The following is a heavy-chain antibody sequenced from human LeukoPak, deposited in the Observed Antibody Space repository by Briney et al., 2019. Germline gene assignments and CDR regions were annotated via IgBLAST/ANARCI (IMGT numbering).Heavy chain of an antibody. D-gene: IGHD3-10*01. CDR3: ARRRGSGTKYYFDY. Sequence: ASVKVSCKASGYTFTSYGISWVRQAPGQGLEWMGWISAYNGNTNYAQKLQGRVTVTTDTSTSTAYMELRSLRSDDTAVYYCARRRGSGTKYYFDYWGQGTLVTVSS. CDR2: ISAYNGNT. J-gene: IGHJ4*02. CDR1: GYTFTSYG. V-gene: IGHV1-18*01.